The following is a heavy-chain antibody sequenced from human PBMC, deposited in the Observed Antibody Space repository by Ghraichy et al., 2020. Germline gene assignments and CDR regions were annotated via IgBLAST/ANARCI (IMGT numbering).Heavy chain of an antibody. Sequence: SQTLSLTCAISGDSVSSNSAAWNWIRQSPSRGLEWLGRTYYRSKWYNDYAVSVKSRITINPDTSKNQFSLQLNSVTPEDTAVYYCARFGDYGDYQESLYYYGMDVWGQGTTVTVSS. CDR1: GDSVSSNSAA. CDR3: ARFGDYGDYQESLYYYGMDV. V-gene: IGHV6-1*01. D-gene: IGHD4-17*01. CDR2: TYYRSKWYN. J-gene: IGHJ6*02.